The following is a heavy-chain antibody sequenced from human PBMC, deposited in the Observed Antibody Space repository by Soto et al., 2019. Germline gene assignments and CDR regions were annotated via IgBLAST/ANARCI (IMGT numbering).Heavy chain of an antibody. D-gene: IGHD6-19*01. J-gene: IGHJ4*02. Sequence: QVQLVQSGDEVKKPGSSVKVSCKASGGTFSSYAISWVRQAPGHGLEWMGGIIPIFGTANYAQKFQGRVTITADESTSTAYMELSSLRSEDTAVYYCARVGGKAVAGQLLFFDYWGQGTLVTVSS. CDR3: ARVGGKAVAGQLLFFDY. CDR1: GGTFSSYA. V-gene: IGHV1-69*01. CDR2: IIPIFGTA.